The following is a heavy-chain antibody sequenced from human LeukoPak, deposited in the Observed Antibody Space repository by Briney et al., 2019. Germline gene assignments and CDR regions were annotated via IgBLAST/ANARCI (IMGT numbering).Heavy chain of an antibody. CDR2: MNPNSGNT. Sequence: ASVKVSCKASGYTFTSYDINWVRQATGQGLEWMGWMNPNSGNTGYAQKFQGRVTITRNTSISTAYMELNSLRSEDTAVYYCARGLGYCRGGSCYAYWGQGTLVTVSS. V-gene: IGHV1-8*01. CDR3: ARGLGYCRGGSCYAY. J-gene: IGHJ4*02. D-gene: IGHD2-15*01. CDR1: GYTFTSYD.